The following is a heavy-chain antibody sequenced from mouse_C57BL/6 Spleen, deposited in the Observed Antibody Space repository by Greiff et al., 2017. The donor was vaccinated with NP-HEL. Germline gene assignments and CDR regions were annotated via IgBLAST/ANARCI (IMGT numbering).Heavy chain of an antibody. V-gene: IGHV1-69*01. CDR2: IDPSDSYT. J-gene: IGHJ4*01. CDR3: ARGGGAMDY. CDR1: GYTFTSYW. Sequence: HVQLQQPGAELVMPGASVKLSCKASGYTFTSYWMHWVKQRPGQGLEWIGEIDPSDSYTNYNQKFKGKSTLTVDKSSSTAYMQLSSLTSEDSAVYYCARGGGAMDYWGQGTSVTVSS.